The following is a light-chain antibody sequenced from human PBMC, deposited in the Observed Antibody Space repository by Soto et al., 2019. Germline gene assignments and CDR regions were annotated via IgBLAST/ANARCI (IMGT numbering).Light chain of an antibody. J-gene: IGKJ1*01. Sequence: EIVMTQSPATLSVSPGERATLSCRASQSVSSNLAWYQQKPGQAPRLLIYGASTRATGVPARFSGSGSGTEFTLTISSLQSEDFAVYYCQQYNNWPWPFGQGTKVDI. CDR3: QQYNNWPWP. V-gene: IGKV3-15*01. CDR2: GAS. CDR1: QSVSSN.